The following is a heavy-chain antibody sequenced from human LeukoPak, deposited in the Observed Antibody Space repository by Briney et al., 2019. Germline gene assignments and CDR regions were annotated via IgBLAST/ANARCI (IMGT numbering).Heavy chain of an antibody. CDR3: ARTLGGYFDY. Sequence: SETLSLTCAVYGGSFSGYYWSWIRQPPGKGLEWIGEINHSGSTNYNPSLKSRVTISVDTSKNQFSLKLSSVTPEDTAVYYCARTLGGYFDYWGQGTLVTVSS. D-gene: IGHD3-16*01. J-gene: IGHJ4*02. V-gene: IGHV4-34*01. CDR2: INHSGST. CDR1: GGSFSGYY.